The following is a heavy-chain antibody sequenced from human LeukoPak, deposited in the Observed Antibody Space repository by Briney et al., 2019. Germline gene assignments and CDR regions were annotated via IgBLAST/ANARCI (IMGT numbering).Heavy chain of an antibody. Sequence: GGSLRLSCAASGFTFTNAWMTWVRQAPGKGLEWVGRIKSKTDGGTTDYAAPVEGRFTISRDDSENTLYLQMNSLKTEDTAVYYCTTDPGSGWSGGAFDIWGQGTMVTVSS. D-gene: IGHD6-19*01. J-gene: IGHJ3*02. CDR3: TTDPGSGWSGGAFDI. CDR1: GFTFTNAW. CDR2: IKSKTDGGTT. V-gene: IGHV3-15*01.